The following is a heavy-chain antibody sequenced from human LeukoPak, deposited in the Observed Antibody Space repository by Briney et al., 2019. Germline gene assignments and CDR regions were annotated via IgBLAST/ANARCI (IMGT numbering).Heavy chain of an antibody. CDR2: INHSGST. D-gene: IGHD3-22*01. CDR1: GGSFSGYY. Sequence: SETLSLTCAVYGGSFSGYYWSWIRQPPGKGLEWLGEINHSGSTNYNPSLKSRVTISVDTSKNQFSLKLSSVTAADTAVYYCARGYDSSGYYYVRRFYFDYWGQGTLVTVSS. J-gene: IGHJ4*02. V-gene: IGHV4-34*01. CDR3: ARGYDSSGYYYVRRFYFDY.